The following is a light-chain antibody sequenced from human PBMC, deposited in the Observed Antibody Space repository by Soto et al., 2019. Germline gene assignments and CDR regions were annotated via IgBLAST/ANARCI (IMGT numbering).Light chain of an antibody. CDR3: QQRSNWPPWT. J-gene: IGKJ1*01. Sequence: EIVLTQSPATLSSFPGERATLSCRASENVASYLAWYQQKPGQAPRLLIYDASNRATGIPARFSGSGSGTDFTLTISSLEPKDFAVYYCQQRSNWPPWTFGPGTKVEIK. CDR1: ENVASY. V-gene: IGKV3-11*01. CDR2: DAS.